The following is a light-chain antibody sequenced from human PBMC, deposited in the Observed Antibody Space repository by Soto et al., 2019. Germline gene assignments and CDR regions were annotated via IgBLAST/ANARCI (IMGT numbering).Light chain of an antibody. Sequence: DVQMPQSPSTLSASVGDRVTITCRASHSISSYLTWYQQKPGKAPKLLIYKASNLESGVPSRFSGSGSGTEFTLTISSLQPDDFAAYYCQQYNSFPWTFGQGTKVEIK. CDR2: KAS. CDR1: HSISSY. CDR3: QQYNSFPWT. V-gene: IGKV1-5*03. J-gene: IGKJ1*01.